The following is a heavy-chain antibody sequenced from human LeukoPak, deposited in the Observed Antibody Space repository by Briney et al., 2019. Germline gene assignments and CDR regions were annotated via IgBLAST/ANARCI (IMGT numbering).Heavy chain of an antibody. J-gene: IGHJ4*02. Sequence: GGSLRLSCAASGFTFSTYTMNWVRQAPGKGLEWVSTISGSGDYTHYADSVKGRFTISRDNSKNTLYLQMNSLTAEDTALYYCAKEGRGAVADYFDYWGQGTLVTVSS. CDR3: AKEGRGAVADYFDY. CDR2: ISGSGDYT. CDR1: GFTFSTYT. D-gene: IGHD3-10*01. V-gene: IGHV3-23*01.